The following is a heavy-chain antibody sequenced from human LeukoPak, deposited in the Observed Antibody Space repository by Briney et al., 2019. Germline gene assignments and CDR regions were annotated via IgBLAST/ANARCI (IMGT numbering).Heavy chain of an antibody. V-gene: IGHV3-21*01. D-gene: IGHD3-9*01. J-gene: IGHJ4*02. CDR2: ITMSSSFI. Sequence: GGSLRLSCAASGFSFSNYNMNWVRQAPGKGLEWVSSITMSSSFIYYADSVKGRFTISRDNAKNSVFLQMNSLRAEDTAVYYCARVFRDYYFDYWGQGALVTVSS. CDR1: GFSFSNYN. CDR3: ARVFRDYYFDY.